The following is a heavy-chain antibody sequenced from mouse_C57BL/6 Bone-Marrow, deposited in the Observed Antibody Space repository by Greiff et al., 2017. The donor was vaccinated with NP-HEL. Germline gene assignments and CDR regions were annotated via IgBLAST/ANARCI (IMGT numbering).Heavy chain of an antibody. V-gene: IGHV1-47*01. CDR2: FHPYNDDT. J-gene: IGHJ4*01. D-gene: IGHD5-1*01. Sequence: VKLMESGAELVKPGASVKMSCKASGYTFTTYPIEWMKQNHGKSLEWIGNFHPYNDDTKYNEKFKGKATLTVEKSSTTVYLELSRLTSDDSAVYYGAISTLYAMDYWGQGTSVTVSS. CDR3: AISTLYAMDY. CDR1: GYTFTTYP.